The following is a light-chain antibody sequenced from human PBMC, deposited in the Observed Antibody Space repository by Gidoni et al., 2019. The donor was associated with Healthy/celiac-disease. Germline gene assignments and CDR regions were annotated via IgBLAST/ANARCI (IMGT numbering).Light chain of an antibody. J-gene: IGKJ4*01. Sequence: EIVLTQSPGTLSLSPGERATLSCRASLSVSSSYLAWYQQKPGQAPRLLIYGASSRATGIPDRFSGSGSGTDFTLTISRLEPEDFAVYYCQQYGSSLLTFGGXTKVEIK. CDR1: LSVSSSY. V-gene: IGKV3-20*01. CDR3: QQYGSSLLT. CDR2: GAS.